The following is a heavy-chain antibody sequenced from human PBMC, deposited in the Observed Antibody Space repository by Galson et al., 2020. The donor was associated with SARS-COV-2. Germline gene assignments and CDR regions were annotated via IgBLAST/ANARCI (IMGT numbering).Heavy chain of an antibody. CDR2: ILRSGDKT. V-gene: IGHV3-23*01. Sequence: GESLKISCAASASAFSTYAMAWVRQVPGKGLQFVSSILRSGDKTWYADSVKGRFTISRDNSKNTLYLQMNGLRAEDTAIYYCAKVFLGRYFDYWGQGTLVTVSS. CDR1: ASAFSTYA. CDR3: AKVFLGRYFDY. D-gene: IGHD3-10*01. J-gene: IGHJ4*02.